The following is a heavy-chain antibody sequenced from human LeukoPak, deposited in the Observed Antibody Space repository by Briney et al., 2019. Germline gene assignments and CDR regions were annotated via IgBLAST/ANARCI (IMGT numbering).Heavy chain of an antibody. J-gene: IGHJ5*02. Sequence: GASVKVSCKASGYTFTTYDINWVRQATGQGLEWMGWVNPDSGNTGYAQKFQGRVTMTRNTSISTAYMELSSLRSDDTAVYYCARADYDYVWGSYRLPDPWGQGTLVTVSS. D-gene: IGHD3-16*02. V-gene: IGHV1-8*01. CDR1: GYTFTTYD. CDR3: ARADYDYVWGSYRLPDP. CDR2: VNPDSGNT.